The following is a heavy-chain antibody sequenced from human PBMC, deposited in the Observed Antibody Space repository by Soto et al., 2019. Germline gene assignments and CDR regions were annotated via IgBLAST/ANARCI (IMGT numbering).Heavy chain of an antibody. CDR3: ARTALT. CDR1: GGSISSGGYY. V-gene: IGHV4-31*01. CDR2: IYYSGST. Sequence: QVQLQESGPGLVKPSQTLSLTCTVSGGSISSGGYYWNWIRQHPGKGLECIGYIYYSGSTYYNPSLKSPLSTSVDTSENQFSLKLSSVTAADTAVYYCARTALTWGQGTLVTVSS. J-gene: IGHJ4*02.